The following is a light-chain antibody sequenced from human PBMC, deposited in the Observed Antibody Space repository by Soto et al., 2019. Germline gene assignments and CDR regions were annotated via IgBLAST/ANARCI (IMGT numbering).Light chain of an antibody. CDR3: QQFNSYPYT. Sequence: ALQLTQSPSSLSASVGDRVTITCRASQGISSALAWYQQKPGKAPKLLIYDASSLESGVPSRFSGSGSVTDFTLTISSLQPEDFATYYCQQFNSYPYTFGQGTKLEIK. CDR1: QGISSA. CDR2: DAS. V-gene: IGKV1-13*02. J-gene: IGKJ2*01.